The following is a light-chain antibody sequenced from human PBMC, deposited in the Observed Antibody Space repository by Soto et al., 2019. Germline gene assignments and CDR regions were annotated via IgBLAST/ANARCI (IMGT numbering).Light chain of an antibody. Sequence: QSALTQPASVSGSLGQSTTISCIGSSDNIGSYNLVSWYQQKPGKAPKIIIFEGTKRPSGVSNRFSGSRSGNTASLTISGLQAEDEADYYCATWDDNLNGPVFGGGTQLTVL. CDR1: SDNIGSYNL. J-gene: IGLJ3*02. CDR2: EGT. V-gene: IGLV2-23*01. CDR3: ATWDDNLNGPV.